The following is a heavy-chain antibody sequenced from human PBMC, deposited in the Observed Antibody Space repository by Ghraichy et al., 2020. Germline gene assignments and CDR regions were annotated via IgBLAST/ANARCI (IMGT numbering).Heavy chain of an antibody. CDR2: IYYSGNT. D-gene: IGHD2-15*01. CDR1: GGSISSGGYY. Sequence: SETLSLTCTVSGGSISSGGYYWSWIRQHPGKGLEWIGYIYYSGNTYYNPSLKSRVTISVDTSKNQFSLKLRSVTAADTAVYYCARVPSGGSIEPFDHWGQGTLVTVSS. V-gene: IGHV4-31*03. CDR3: ARVPSGGSIEPFDH. J-gene: IGHJ4*02.